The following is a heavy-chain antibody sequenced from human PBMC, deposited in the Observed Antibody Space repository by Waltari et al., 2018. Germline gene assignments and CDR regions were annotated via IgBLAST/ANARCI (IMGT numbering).Heavy chain of an antibody. V-gene: IGHV3-13*01. D-gene: IGHD2-2*01. CDR1: GFTFSSYD. J-gene: IGHJ6*02. CDR2: IGTAGDT. CDR3: AREVPRYCSSTSCYSV. Sequence: EVQLVESGGGLVQPGGSLRLSCAASGFTFSSYDMHWVRQATGKGLEWVSAIGTAGDTDYPGSVKGRFTISRENAKNSLYLQMNSLRAEDTAVYYCAREVPRYCSSTSCYSVWGQGTTVTVSS.